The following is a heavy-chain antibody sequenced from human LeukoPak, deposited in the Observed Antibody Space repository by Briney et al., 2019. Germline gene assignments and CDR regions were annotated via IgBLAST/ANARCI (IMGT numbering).Heavy chain of an antibody. CDR3: ARDGLPARVSSGWPFDY. D-gene: IGHD6-19*01. J-gene: IGHJ4*02. CDR1: GYTFTGYY. Sequence: ASVKVSCKASGYTFTGYYMHWVRQAPGQGLEWMGWINPNSGGTNYAQKLQGRVTMTRDTSISTAYMELSRLRSDDTAVYYCARDGLPARVSSGWPFDYWGQGTLVTVSS. CDR2: INPNSGGT. V-gene: IGHV1-2*02.